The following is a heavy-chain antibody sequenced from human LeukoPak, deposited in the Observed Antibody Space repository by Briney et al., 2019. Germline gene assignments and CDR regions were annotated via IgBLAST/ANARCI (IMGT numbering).Heavy chain of an antibody. CDR2: TRDDASKT. V-gene: IGHV3-30*02. J-gene: IGHJ4*02. CDR3: AIGDCRGGRCSSGAH. Sequence: GGFLRLSCTGSGFTFRSYGMHWVRQAPGKGLEWVAYTRDDASKTWYGGSVKGRFTISRDNSKNTLYLHMNSVRGEDTAMYYCAIGDCRGGRCSSGAHWGQGTLVPVSS. D-gene: IGHD2-15*01. CDR1: GFTFRSYG.